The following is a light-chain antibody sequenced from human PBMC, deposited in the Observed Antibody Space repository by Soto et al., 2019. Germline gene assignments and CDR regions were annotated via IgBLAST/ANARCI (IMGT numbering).Light chain of an antibody. Sequence: EIVLTQSPATLSLSPGERATLSCRASQRVSIYLAWFQQKAGQAPRLLISDASNRATGIPARFSGSGSGTDFTLTISSLEPEDFAVYYCQQRSNWPIFTFGPGTKVDIK. CDR2: DAS. CDR3: QQRSNWPIFT. V-gene: IGKV3-11*01. CDR1: QRVSIY. J-gene: IGKJ3*01.